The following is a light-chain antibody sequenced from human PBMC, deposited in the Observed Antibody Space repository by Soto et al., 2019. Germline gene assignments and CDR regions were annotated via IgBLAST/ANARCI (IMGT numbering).Light chain of an antibody. CDR3: SSYTTSSTVL. Sequence: QSALTQPASVSGSPGQSITISCTGTSSDVGAYKFVSWYQQHSGKAPKLMIYEVSNRPSGVSNRFSGSKSGNTASLTISGLQAEDEAHYYCSSYTTSSTVLFGGGTQLTVL. J-gene: IGLJ2*01. CDR2: EVS. CDR1: SSDVGAYKF. V-gene: IGLV2-14*01.